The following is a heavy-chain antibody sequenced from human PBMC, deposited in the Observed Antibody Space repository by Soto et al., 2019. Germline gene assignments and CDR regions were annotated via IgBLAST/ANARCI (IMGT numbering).Heavy chain of an antibody. J-gene: IGHJ6*02. CDR3: ARDYYYYYGMDV. Sequence: ASVKVSCKASGYTFTSYAMNWVRQAPGQRLEWMGWINAGNGNTKYSQKFQGRVTITRDTSASTAYMELNSLRAEDTAVYYCARDYYYYYGMDVWGQGTTVTVSS. CDR2: INAGNGNT. CDR1: GYTFTSYA. V-gene: IGHV1-3*01.